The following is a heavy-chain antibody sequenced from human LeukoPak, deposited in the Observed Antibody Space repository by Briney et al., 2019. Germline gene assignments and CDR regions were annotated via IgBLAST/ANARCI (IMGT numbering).Heavy chain of an antibody. D-gene: IGHD3-22*01. J-gene: IGHJ6*03. CDR1: GGSISSGGYY. Sequence: SETLSLTCTVSGGSISSGGYYWSWIRQHPGKGLEWIGYIYYSGSTYYNPPLKSRVTISVDTSKNQFSLKLSSVTAADTAVYYCARGAYYYDSSGSYYYYYYMDVWGKGTTVTVSS. CDR3: ARGAYYYDSSGSYYYYYYMDV. V-gene: IGHV4-31*03. CDR2: IYYSGST.